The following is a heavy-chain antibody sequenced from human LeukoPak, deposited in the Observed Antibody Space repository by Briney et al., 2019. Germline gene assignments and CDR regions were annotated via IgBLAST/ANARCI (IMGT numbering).Heavy chain of an antibody. CDR2: INHSGST. J-gene: IGHJ5*02. V-gene: IGHV4-34*01. CDR1: GGSFSGYY. Sequence: PSETLSLTCAVYGGSFSGYYWSWIRQPPGKGLEWIGEINHSGSTNYNPSLKSRVTISVDTSKNQFSLKLSSVTAADTAVYYCARGGIRFSEWLIPGNWFDPWGQGTLVTVSS. D-gene: IGHD3-3*01. CDR3: ARGGIRFSEWLIPGNWFDP.